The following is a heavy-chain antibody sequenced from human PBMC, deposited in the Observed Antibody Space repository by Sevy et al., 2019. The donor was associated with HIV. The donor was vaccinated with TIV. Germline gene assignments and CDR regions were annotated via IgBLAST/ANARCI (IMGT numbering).Heavy chain of an antibody. Sequence: GGSLRLSCAASGFTFSSYNMNWVRQAPGKGLEWVSYISSSSSTIYYADSVKGRFTISRDNAKNSLYLQMNSLRAEDTAVYYCARDSLSWIQSFDYWGHGTLVTVSS. CDR1: GFTFSSYN. CDR2: ISSSSSTI. D-gene: IGHD5-18*01. J-gene: IGHJ4*01. CDR3: ARDSLSWIQSFDY. V-gene: IGHV3-48*01.